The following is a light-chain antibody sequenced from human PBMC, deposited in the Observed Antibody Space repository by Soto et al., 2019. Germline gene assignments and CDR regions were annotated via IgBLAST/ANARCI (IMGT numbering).Light chain of an antibody. CDR1: SSNIGNNY. CDR3: ETWDSSLSAVV. CDR2: DNN. Sequence: QSVLTQPPSVSAAPGQKVAISCSGSSSNIGNNYVSWYQHLPGTAPKLLIYDNNNRPSGIPDRFSGSKSGTSATLGITGLQTGDEADYYCETWDSSLSAVVFGGGTNVTVL. V-gene: IGLV1-51*01. J-gene: IGLJ2*01.